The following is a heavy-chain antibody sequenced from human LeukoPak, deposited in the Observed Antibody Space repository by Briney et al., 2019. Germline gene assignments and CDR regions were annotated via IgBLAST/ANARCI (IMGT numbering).Heavy chain of an antibody. V-gene: IGHV1-24*01. Sequence: ASVKVSCKVSGYTLTELSMHWVRQAPGKGLEWMGGFDPEDGETIYAQKFQGRVTMTEDTSTDTAYMELSSLRSEDTAVYYCATTLRLRYFDWLSYNPLDYWGQGTLVTVSS. D-gene: IGHD3-9*01. J-gene: IGHJ4*02. CDR2: FDPEDGET. CDR1: GYTLTELS. CDR3: ATTLRLRYFDWLSYNPLDY.